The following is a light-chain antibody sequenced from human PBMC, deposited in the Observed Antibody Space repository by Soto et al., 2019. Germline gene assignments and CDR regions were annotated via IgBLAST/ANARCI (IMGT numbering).Light chain of an antibody. CDR2: SNN. V-gene: IGLV1-44*01. CDR1: SSNIGSNT. J-gene: IGLJ1*01. Sequence: QSVLTQPPSASGTPGQRVTISCSGSSSNIGSNTVNWYQQLPGTAPKLLIYSNNQRPSGVPDRFSGSKSGTSASLAISGLLSADEADYYCAAWDDSLNAYVFGTGTQLTVL. CDR3: AAWDDSLNAYV.